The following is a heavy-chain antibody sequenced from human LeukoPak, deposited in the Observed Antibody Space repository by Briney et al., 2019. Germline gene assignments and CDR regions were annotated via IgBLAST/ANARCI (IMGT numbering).Heavy chain of an antibody. D-gene: IGHD2-21*02. J-gene: IGHJ3*02. V-gene: IGHV1-69*13. CDR3: ARGALAYCGGDCPFDI. CDR1: GCTFSSYA. Sequence: ASVKVSCTASGCTFSSYAISWVRQAPGQGLEWMGGIIPIFGTANYAQKFQGRVTITADESTSTAYMELSSLRSEDTAMYYCARGALAYCGGDCPFDIWGQGTMVTVSS. CDR2: IIPIFGTA.